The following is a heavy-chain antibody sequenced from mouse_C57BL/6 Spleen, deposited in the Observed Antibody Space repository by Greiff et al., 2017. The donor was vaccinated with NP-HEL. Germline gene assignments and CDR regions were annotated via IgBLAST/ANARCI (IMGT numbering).Heavy chain of an antibody. D-gene: IGHD2-4*01. CDR3: ARDDYGY. Sequence: EVKVEESGGGLVKPGGSLKLSCAASGFTFSDYGMHWVRQAPEKGLEWVAYISSGSSTIYYADTVKGRFTISRDNAKNTLFLQMTSLRSEDTAMYYCARDDYGYWGQGTTLTVSS. V-gene: IGHV5-17*01. CDR1: GFTFSDYG. CDR2: ISSGSSTI. J-gene: IGHJ2*01.